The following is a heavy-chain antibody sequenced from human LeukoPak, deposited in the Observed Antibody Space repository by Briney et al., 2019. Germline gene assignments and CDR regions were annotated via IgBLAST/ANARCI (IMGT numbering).Heavy chain of an antibody. CDR3: ARGRAGDSSGWYSRTGFDY. V-gene: IGHV4-39*01. CDR1: GGSIRSRGYY. Sequence: SQTLSLTCTVSGGSIRSRGYYWGWIRQPPGRGLEWIANIYDSGSTDYNPSIRSRATISVDISKNQFSLKVTSVIAADTAVYYCARGRAGDSSGWYSRTGFDYWGQGTLVTVSS. CDR2: IYDSGST. J-gene: IGHJ4*02. D-gene: IGHD6-19*01.